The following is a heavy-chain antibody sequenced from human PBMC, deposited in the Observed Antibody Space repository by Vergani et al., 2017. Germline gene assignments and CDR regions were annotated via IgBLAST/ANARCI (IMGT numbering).Heavy chain of an antibody. CDR3: ARDPSRGVVTVYYYYGMDV. CDR2: ISGSGGST. CDR1: GFTFSSYA. D-gene: IGHD2-21*02. J-gene: IGHJ6*02. V-gene: IGHV3-23*01. Sequence: EVQLLESGGGLVQPGGSLRLSCAASGFTFSSYAMSWVRQAPGKGLEWVSAISGSGGSTYYADSVKGRFTISRDNSKNTLYLQMNSLRAEDTAVYYCARDPSRGVVTVYYYYGMDVWGQGTTVTVSS.